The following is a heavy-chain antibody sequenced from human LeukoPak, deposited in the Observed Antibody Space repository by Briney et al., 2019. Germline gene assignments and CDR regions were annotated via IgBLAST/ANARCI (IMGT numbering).Heavy chain of an antibody. CDR2: IWYDGGNK. V-gene: IGHV3-33*03. CDR1: GFTFSSYG. CDR3: VRAIYFDY. Sequence: GGSLRLSCAASGFTFSSYGMHWVRQAPGKGPEWVAVIWYDGGNKYYADSVKGRFTISRDNAKNSLYLQMNSLRAEDTAVYYCVRAIYFDYWGQGTLVTVSS. D-gene: IGHD2-21*01. J-gene: IGHJ4*02.